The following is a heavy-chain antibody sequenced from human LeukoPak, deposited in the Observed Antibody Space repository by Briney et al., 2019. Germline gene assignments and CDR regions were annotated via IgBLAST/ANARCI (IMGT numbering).Heavy chain of an antibody. J-gene: IGHJ4*02. CDR3: ARASGRGIAAAGPGSGFDY. CDR1: GGSINSY. CDR2: ISGSGTI. Sequence: PSETLSLTCTVSGGSINSYWSWIRQPAGKGLEWIGRISGSGTITYNPALQSRLSISIDTSKNQFSLKLSSVTAADTAVYYCARASGRGIAAAGPGSGFDYWGQGTLVTVSS. D-gene: IGHD6-13*01. V-gene: IGHV4-4*07.